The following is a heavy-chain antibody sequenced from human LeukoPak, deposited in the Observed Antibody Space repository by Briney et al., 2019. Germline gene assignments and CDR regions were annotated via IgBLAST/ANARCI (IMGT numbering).Heavy chain of an antibody. CDR3: ASTLDYDILTGYPKSFDY. V-gene: IGHV1-18*01. Sequence: ASVRVSCKASGYTFTSYGISWVRQAPGQGLEWMGWISAYNGNTNYAQKLQGRVTMTTDTSTSTAYMELRSLRSDDTAVYYCASTLDYDILTGYPKSFDYWGQGTLVTVSS. CDR1: GYTFTSYG. D-gene: IGHD3-9*01. J-gene: IGHJ4*02. CDR2: ISAYNGNT.